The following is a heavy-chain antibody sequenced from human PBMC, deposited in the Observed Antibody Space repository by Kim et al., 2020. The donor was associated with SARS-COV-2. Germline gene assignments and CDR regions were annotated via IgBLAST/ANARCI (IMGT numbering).Heavy chain of an antibody. CDR1: GFTFFNYA. Sequence: LSLTCAASGFTFFNYAMSWVRQAPGKGLEWVSTVSGSGDSTYYADSVKGRFTISRDNSKNTLYLQMNSLRVEDTAIYFCAKDYNWDDGDAFDVWGQG. J-gene: IGHJ3*01. V-gene: IGHV3-23*01. D-gene: IGHD1-20*01. CDR2: VSGSGDST. CDR3: AKDYNWDDGDAFDV.